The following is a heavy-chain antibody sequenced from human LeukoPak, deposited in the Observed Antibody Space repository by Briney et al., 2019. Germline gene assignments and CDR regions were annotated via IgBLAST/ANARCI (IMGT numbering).Heavy chain of an antibody. D-gene: IGHD3-16*02. V-gene: IGHV3-74*03. CDR2: INSDGSST. CDR1: GFTFSSFW. CDR3: ARRDTAGTIDY. Sequence: GGSLRLSCAASGFTFSSFWMHWVRQAPGRGLVWVSRINSDGSSTTYADSVKGRFTISRDNAKSTPYLQMNSLRAEDTAMYYCARRDTAGTIDYWGQGTLVTVSS. J-gene: IGHJ4*02.